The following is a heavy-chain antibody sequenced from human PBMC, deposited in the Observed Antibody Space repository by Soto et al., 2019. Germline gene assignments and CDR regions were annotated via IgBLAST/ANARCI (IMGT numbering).Heavy chain of an antibody. D-gene: IGHD6-6*01. CDR2: INAHSGGT. J-gene: IGHJ5*01. V-gene: IGHV1-2*02. CDR1: GLSFTVYY. Sequence: ASVTVSCKASGLSFTVYYIHLLRQAPGDGLEWLGWINAHSGGTEYAQKFQGRVTLTRDTSIATAYLTLTSLTFDDTALYYCAKHSTRQLAYPLDSSGQGTHVTVS. CDR3: AKHSTRQLAYPLDS.